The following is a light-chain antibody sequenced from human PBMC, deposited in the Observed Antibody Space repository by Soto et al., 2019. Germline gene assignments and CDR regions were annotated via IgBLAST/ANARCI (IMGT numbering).Light chain of an antibody. CDR3: QQSYSTPRT. J-gene: IGKJ1*01. CDR2: AAS. V-gene: IGKV1-39*01. Sequence: DIQMTQSPSSLSASVGDIVTITCRASQSVSSYLNWYQQKPGKAPKLLIYAASSLKSGVPPRSSGSESGTDFTLTISSLQPEDFATYYCQQSYSTPRTFGQGTKVEIK. CDR1: QSVSSY.